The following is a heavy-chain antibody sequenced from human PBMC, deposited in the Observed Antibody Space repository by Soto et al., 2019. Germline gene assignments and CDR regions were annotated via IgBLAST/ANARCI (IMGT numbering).Heavy chain of an antibody. J-gene: IGHJ5*02. CDR1: GFTFSGNT. D-gene: IGHD2-15*01. V-gene: IGHV3-48*02. Sequence: GGSLRLSCAASGFTFSGNTMNWVRQAPGKGLEWVSYISKSGTTRYYAESVKGRFTISRDNAKNSLFLQMNSLRDEDTAVYYCARDGASFDVWGQGTLVTVSS. CDR3: ARDGASFDV. CDR2: ISKSGTTR.